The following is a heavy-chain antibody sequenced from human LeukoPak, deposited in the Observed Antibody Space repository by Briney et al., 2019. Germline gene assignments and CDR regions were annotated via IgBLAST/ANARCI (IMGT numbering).Heavy chain of an antibody. CDR2: IKQDGSEK. CDR1: GFTFSSYT. D-gene: IGHD6-19*01. V-gene: IGHV3-7*03. J-gene: IGHJ2*01. Sequence: GGSLRLSCAASGFTFSSYTMSWVRQAPGKGLEWVANIKQDGSEKNHVDSVKGRFTISRDNAKNSLYLQMSSLRAEDTAVYYCARDAAVAGTGWYFDLWGRGTLVTVSS. CDR3: ARDAAVAGTGWYFDL.